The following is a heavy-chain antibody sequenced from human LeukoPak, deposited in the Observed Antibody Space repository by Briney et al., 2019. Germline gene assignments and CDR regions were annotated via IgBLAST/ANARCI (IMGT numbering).Heavy chain of an antibody. V-gene: IGHV3-23*01. D-gene: IGHD3-10*01. CDR2: ISGSGVST. Sequence: GGSLRLACAASGFRFSSYAMSWVRQAPGKGLEWVSAISGSGVSTYYADSVKGRFTISRDNAKNSLYLQMNSLRAEDTAVYYCARSRITMVRGVIRYYYYGMDVWGQGTTVTVSS. CDR3: ARSRITMVRGVIRYYYYGMDV. CDR1: GFRFSSYA. J-gene: IGHJ6*02.